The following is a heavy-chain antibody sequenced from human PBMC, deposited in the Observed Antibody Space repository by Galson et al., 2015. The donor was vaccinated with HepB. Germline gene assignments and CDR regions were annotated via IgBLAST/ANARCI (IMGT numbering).Heavy chain of an antibody. D-gene: IGHD2-15*01. J-gene: IGHJ5*02. V-gene: IGHV6-1*01. Sequence: CAISGDSVSSNSAAWNWIRQSPSRGLEWLGRTYYRSKWYNDYAVSVKSRITINPDTSKNQFSLQLNSVTPEDTAVYYCAREDIVVVVAASPRFDPWGQGTLVTVSS. CDR3: AREDIVVVVAASPRFDP. CDR2: TYYRSKWYN. CDR1: GDSVSSNSAA.